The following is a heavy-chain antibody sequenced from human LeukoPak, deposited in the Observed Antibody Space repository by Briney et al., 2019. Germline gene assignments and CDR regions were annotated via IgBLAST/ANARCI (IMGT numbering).Heavy chain of an antibody. J-gene: IGHJ3*02. CDR3: ASPYYYDSSGYQEVAFDI. Sequence: PGRSLRLSCAASGFTFSSYGMHWVRQAPGKGLEWVAVISYDGSNKYYADSVKGRFTISRDNSKNTLYLQMNSLRAEDTAVYYCASPYYYDSSGYQEVAFDIWGQGTMVTVSS. V-gene: IGHV3-30*03. D-gene: IGHD3-22*01. CDR2: ISYDGSNK. CDR1: GFTFSSYG.